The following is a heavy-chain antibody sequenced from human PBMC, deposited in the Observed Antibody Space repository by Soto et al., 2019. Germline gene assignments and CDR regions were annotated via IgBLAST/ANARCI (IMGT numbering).Heavy chain of an antibody. V-gene: IGHV3-30-3*01. CDR3: ARGPSRRIAAAGPFDY. Sequence: GGSLRLSCAASGFTFSSYAMHWVRQAPGKGLEWVAVISYDGSNKDYADSVKGRFTISRDNSKNTLYLQMNSLRAEDTAVYYCARGPSRRIAAAGPFDYWGQGTLVTVSS. J-gene: IGHJ4*02. CDR2: ISYDGSNK. CDR1: GFTFSSYA. D-gene: IGHD6-13*01.